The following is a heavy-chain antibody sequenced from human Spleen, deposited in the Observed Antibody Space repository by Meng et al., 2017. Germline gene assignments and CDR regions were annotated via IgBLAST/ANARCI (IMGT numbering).Heavy chain of an antibody. CDR1: GFTFSTSA. Sequence: EGQLVESGGGLVQPGGSLRLSCVVSGFTFSTSAMAWVRQAPGKGLEWVSAISISGDTTYYADSVKGRFTISRDNPKNMLYLQMNSLRVEDTAVYYCAKEIRPDDYWGQGTLVTVSS. CDR2: ISISGDTT. J-gene: IGHJ4*02. CDR3: AKEIRPDDY. V-gene: IGHV3-23*04.